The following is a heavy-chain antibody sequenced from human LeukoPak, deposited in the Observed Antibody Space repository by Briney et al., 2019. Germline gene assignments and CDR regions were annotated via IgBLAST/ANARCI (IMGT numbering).Heavy chain of an antibody. CDR2: IIPIFGTA. CDR3: ARELITFGGVIVRGFDY. V-gene: IGHV1-69*13. D-gene: IGHD3-16*02. CDR1: GYTFTGYY. Sequence: ASVKVSCKASGYTFTGYYMHWVRQAPGQGLEWMGGIIPIFGTANYAQKFQGRVTITADESTSTAYMELSSLRSEDTAVYYCARELITFGGVIVRGFDYWGQGTLVTVSS. J-gene: IGHJ4*02.